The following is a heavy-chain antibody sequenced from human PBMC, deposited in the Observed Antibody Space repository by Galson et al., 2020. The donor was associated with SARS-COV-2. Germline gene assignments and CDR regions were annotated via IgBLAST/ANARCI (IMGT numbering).Heavy chain of an antibody. CDR1: GLTFSNYS. V-gene: IGHV3-21*01. CDR2: ISSSSSYI. CDR3: ARDPGWGPTVTTNHFDY. D-gene: IGHD4-17*01. Sequence: GESLKIPCAASGLTFSNYSMNWVRQAPGKGLEWVSSISSSSSYIYYADSVKGRFTISRDNAKNSVWLQMNSLRAEDTAVYYCARDPGWGPTVTTNHFDYWGQGTLVTVSS. J-gene: IGHJ4*02.